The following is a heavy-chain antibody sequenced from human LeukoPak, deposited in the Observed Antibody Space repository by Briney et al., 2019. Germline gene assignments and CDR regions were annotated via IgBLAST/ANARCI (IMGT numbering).Heavy chain of an antibody. J-gene: IGHJ4*02. CDR3: VSFYETY. D-gene: IGHD2/OR15-2a*01. CDR2: INSDGSWT. V-gene: IGHV3-74*01. CDR1: GNYW. Sequence: HSGGSLRLSCAASGNYWMHWVRQAPGKGLVWDSHINSDGSWTSYADSVKGRFTISKDNAKNTVYLQVNSLRAEDTAVYYCVSFYETYWGRGTLVTVSS.